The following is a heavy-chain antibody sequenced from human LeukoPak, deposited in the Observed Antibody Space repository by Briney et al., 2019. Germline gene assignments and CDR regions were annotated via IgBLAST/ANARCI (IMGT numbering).Heavy chain of an antibody. CDR2: ISYDGSNK. D-gene: IGHD6-13*01. CDR1: GFTFSSYG. V-gene: IGHV3-30*03. J-gene: IGHJ4*02. Sequence: GGSLRLSCAASGFTFSSYGMHWVRQAPGKGLEWVAVISYDGSNKYYADSVKGRFTISRDNSKNTLYLQMNSLRAEDTAVYYCASDTSQYSSSWYFDYWGQGTLVTVSS. CDR3: ASDTSQYSSSWYFDY.